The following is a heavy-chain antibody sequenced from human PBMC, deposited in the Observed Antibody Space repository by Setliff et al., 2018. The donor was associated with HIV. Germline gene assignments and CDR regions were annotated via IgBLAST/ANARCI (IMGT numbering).Heavy chain of an antibody. CDR2: INHRGNT. J-gene: IGHJ6*03. Sequence: TSETLSLTCAVYGGPFDVHTWNWVRQAPGKRLEWLADINHRGNTNLNPSLKGRLTIAVDTSRDQFSLSLKSVTVADSAAYFCARGQRASPGPGTHYLDVWSKGTSVTVSS. CDR1: GGPFDVHT. V-gene: IGHV4-34*01. CDR3: ARGQRASPGPGTHYLDV. D-gene: IGHD6-25*01.